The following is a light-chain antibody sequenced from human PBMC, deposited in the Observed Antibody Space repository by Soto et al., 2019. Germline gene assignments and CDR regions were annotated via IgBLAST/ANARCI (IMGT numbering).Light chain of an antibody. Sequence: EIVMTQSTATLSVSPGERATLSCRASQSVSGNLAWYQQKPGQAPRLLIYGASTRATGIPARFSGSGSGTESTLTISSLQSEDFAVYYCQQYNKCPPSFGQGTKVEIK. V-gene: IGKV3-15*01. CDR3: QQYNKCPPS. CDR2: GAS. CDR1: QSVSGN. J-gene: IGKJ1*01.